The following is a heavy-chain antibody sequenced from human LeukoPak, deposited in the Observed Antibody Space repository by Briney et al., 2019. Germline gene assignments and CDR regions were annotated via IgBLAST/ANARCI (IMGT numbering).Heavy chain of an antibody. V-gene: IGHV3-53*01. J-gene: IGHJ4*02. CDR1: GFPVSSNY. CDR3: ARAHLRVFDY. CDR2: IYSGGST. Sequence: GGSLRLSCEASGFPVSSNYMSWVRQAPGKGLEWVSVIYSGGSTYYADSVKGRFTISRDNSKNTLYLQMNSLRAEDTAVYYCARAHLRVFDYWGRGTLVTVSS.